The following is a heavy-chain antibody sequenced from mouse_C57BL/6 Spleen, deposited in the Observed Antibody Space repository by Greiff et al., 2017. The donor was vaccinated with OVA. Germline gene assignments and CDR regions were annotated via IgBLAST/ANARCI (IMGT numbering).Heavy chain of an antibody. CDR2: IYPGDGDT. Sequence: VQLQQSGPELVKPGASVKISRKASGYAFSSSWMNWVKQRPGKGLEWIGRIYPGDGDTNYNGKFKGKATLTADKSSSTAYMQLSSLTSEDSAVYFCARWDYDYDVGYFDYWGQGTTLTVSS. CDR3: ARWDYDYDVGYFDY. V-gene: IGHV1-82*01. D-gene: IGHD2-4*01. J-gene: IGHJ2*01. CDR1: GYAFSSSW.